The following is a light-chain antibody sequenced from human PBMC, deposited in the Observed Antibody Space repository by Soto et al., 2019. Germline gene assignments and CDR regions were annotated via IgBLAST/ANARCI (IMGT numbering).Light chain of an antibody. CDR1: QSVSSN. Sequence: EIVMTQSPGTLSVSPGERATLSCRASQSVSSNLAWYQQKPGQAPRRLIYGASTRATGIPARFSGSGSGTEFTLTISSLQSEDFAVYYCQQYNNWPLYTFGQGTKLEIK. J-gene: IGKJ2*01. CDR2: GAS. V-gene: IGKV3-15*01. CDR3: QQYNNWPLYT.